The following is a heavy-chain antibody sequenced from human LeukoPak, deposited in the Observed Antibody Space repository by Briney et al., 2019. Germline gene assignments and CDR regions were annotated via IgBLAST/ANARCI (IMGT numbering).Heavy chain of an antibody. Sequence: PSETLSLTCTVSGGSISSGSYYWSWIRQPAGKGLEWIGRIYTSGSTNYNPSLKSRVTISVDTSKNQFSLKLSSVTAADTAVYYCARARVVVNVCYYYYMDVWGKGTTVTISS. CDR3: ARARVVVNVCYYYYMDV. J-gene: IGHJ6*03. CDR1: GGSISSGSYY. CDR2: IYTSGST. D-gene: IGHD3-22*01. V-gene: IGHV4-61*02.